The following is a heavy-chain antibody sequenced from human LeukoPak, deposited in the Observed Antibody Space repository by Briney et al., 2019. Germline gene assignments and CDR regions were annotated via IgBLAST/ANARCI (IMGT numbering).Heavy chain of an antibody. CDR1: GYTFTSYG. J-gene: IGHJ4*02. Sequence: ASVKVSCKASGYTFTSYGISWVRQAPGQRLEWLGWINAGNGNTKYSQKFQGRVTITRDTSASTAYMELSSLRFEDTAVYYCARGTGSGSYSFDYWGQGTLVTVSS. V-gene: IGHV1-3*01. CDR2: INAGNGNT. D-gene: IGHD1-26*01. CDR3: ARGTGSGSYSFDY.